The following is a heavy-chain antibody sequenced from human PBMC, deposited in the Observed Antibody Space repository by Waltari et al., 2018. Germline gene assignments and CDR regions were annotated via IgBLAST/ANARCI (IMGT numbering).Heavy chain of an antibody. CDR2: INGVGSST. CDR3: TVHARALDY. CDR1: GFTFSTYC. V-gene: IGHV3-74*02. Sequence: EVQLVESGGGLVQPGGSLRLSCAASGFTFSTYCMHWVRQAPGKGLVWVSHINGVGSSTTYADSVEGRFTISRDNAKNTLYLQMNSLRADDTAVYYCTVHARALDYWGQGTLVTVSS. J-gene: IGHJ4*02.